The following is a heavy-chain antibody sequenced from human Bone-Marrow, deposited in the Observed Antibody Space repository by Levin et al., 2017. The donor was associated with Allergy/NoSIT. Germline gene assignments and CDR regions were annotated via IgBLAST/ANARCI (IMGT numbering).Heavy chain of an antibody. CDR1: GITFSSYG. CDR3: ATILYTAVRRDY. CDR2: ISTSGSTI. D-gene: IGHD2-8*01. Sequence: GESLKISCAASGITFSSYGMIWVRQAPGRGLEWISYISTSGSTIHYADSVKGRCIISRDNAKNSLYLQMDSLRAEDTAVYYCATILYTAVRRDYWGQGTLVTVSS. J-gene: IGHJ4*02. V-gene: IGHV3-48*04.